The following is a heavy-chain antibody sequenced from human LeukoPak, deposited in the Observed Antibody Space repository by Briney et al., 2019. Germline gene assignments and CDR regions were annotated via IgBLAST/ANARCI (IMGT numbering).Heavy chain of an antibody. CDR1: GYTFTSYG. D-gene: IGHD3-22*01. CDR2: ISAYNGNT. CDR3: ARDRYYDSSGYYSVY. Sequence: ASVKVSCKASGYTFTSYGISWVRQASGQGLEWMGWISAYNGNTNYAQKLQGRVTMTTDTSTSTAYMELRSLRSDDTAVYYCARDRYYDSSGYYSVYWGQGTLVTVSS. J-gene: IGHJ4*02. V-gene: IGHV1-18*01.